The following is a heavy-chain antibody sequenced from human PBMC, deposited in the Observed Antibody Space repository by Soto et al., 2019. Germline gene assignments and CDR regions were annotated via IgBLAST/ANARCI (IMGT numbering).Heavy chain of an antibody. CDR1: GFTFSNAW. J-gene: IGHJ3*02. CDR2: IKSKTDGGTT. CDR3: TTDLSRGAFDI. V-gene: IGHV3-15*01. Sequence: GGALRLSGAASGFTFSNAWISWVRQAPGKGLEWDGRIKSKTDGGTTDYAAPVKGRFTISRDDSKNTLYLQMNSLKTEYTAVYYCTTDLSRGAFDIWGQGTMVTGS.